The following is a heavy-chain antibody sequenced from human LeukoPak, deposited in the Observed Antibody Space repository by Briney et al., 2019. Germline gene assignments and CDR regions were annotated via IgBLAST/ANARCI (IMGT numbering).Heavy chain of an antibody. CDR1: GGSFSGYY. J-gene: IGHJ5*02. D-gene: IGHD3-10*01. CDR2: INHSGST. V-gene: IGHV4-34*01. CDR3: ARVRKVRGVFGP. Sequence: SETLSLTCAVYGGSFSGYYWSWIRQPPGKGLEWIGEINHSGSTNYNPSLKSRVTISVDTSKNQFSLKPSSVTAADTAVYYCARVRKVRGVFGPWGQGTLVTVSS.